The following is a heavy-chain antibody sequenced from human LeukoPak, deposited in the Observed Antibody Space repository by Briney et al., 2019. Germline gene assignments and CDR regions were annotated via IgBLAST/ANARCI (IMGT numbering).Heavy chain of an antibody. CDR1: NGSISSYY. D-gene: IGHD6-19*01. V-gene: IGHV4-4*07. Sequence: PSETLSLTCTVSNGSISSYYWSWIRQPAGKGLEWIGRIHASGSTNYNPSLKSRVTMSVDTPKNQFYLKLRSVTAADTAIYFCARGDRAVAGAWGWFDPWGQGTLSPSPQ. J-gene: IGHJ5*02. CDR2: IHASGST. CDR3: ARGDRAVAGAWGWFDP.